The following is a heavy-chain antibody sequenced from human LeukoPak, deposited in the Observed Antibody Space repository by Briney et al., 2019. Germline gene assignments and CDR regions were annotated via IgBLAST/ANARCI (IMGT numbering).Heavy chain of an antibody. J-gene: IGHJ4*02. CDR2: ISSTSSAI. CDR3: ARSGSGYLDY. Sequence: GGSLRLSCAGSGFIVSSNYMSWVRQAPGKGLEWVSYISSTSSAIYYTDSVKGRFTISRDNAKNSLFLQVNSLRAEDTAVYYCARSGSGYLDYWGQGTLVTVSS. D-gene: IGHD6-19*01. V-gene: IGHV3-48*01. CDR1: GFIVSSNY.